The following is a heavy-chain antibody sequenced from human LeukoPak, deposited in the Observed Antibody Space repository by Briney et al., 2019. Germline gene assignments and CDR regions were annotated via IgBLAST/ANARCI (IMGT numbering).Heavy chain of an antibody. CDR2: MSYDGSNK. J-gene: IGHJ4*02. CDR3: ARDLCSGGSCYVFDY. Sequence: GRSLRLSCAASGFTFSSYAMHWVRQAPGKGLEWVAVMSYDGSNKYYADSVKGRFTISRDNSKNTLYLQMNSLRAEDTAVYYCARDLCSGGSCYVFDYWGQGTLVTVSS. V-gene: IGHV3-30-3*01. D-gene: IGHD2-15*01. CDR1: GFTFSSYA.